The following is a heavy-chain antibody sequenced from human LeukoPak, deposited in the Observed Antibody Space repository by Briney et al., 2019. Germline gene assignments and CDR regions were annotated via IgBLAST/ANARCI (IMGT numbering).Heavy chain of an antibody. V-gene: IGHV3-21*01. CDR2: ISSSSSYI. Sequence: GGSLRLSCAASGFTFSSYSMNWVRQAPGKGLEWVSSISSSSSYIYYADSVKGRFTISRDNAKNSLYLQMNSLRAEDTAVYYCAKGPWGIVVVTDGAFDIWGQGTMVTVSS. CDR1: GFTFSSYS. J-gene: IGHJ3*02. CDR3: AKGPWGIVVVTDGAFDI. D-gene: IGHD2-21*02.